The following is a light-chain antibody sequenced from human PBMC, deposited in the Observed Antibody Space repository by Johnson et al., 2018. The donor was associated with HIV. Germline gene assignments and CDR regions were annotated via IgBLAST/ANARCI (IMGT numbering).Light chain of an antibody. CDR2: DNN. CDR1: SSNIGRNY. Sequence: QSVLTQPPSVSAAPGQKVTISCSGSSSNIGRNYVSWYQQLPGTAPKLLIFDNNKRPSGIPDRFSGPNSGTSATLDITGLQTGDEADYYCATWDTSLSTGGVFGTGTKVTVL. CDR3: ATWDTSLSTGGV. J-gene: IGLJ1*01. V-gene: IGLV1-51*01.